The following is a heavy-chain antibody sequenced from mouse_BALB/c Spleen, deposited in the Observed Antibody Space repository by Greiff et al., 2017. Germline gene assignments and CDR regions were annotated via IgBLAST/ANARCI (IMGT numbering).Heavy chain of an antibody. CDR3: AREGGGDYAMDY. V-gene: IGHV5-4*02. CDR1: GFTFSDYY. Sequence: VQLKESGGGLVKPGGSLKLSCAASGFTFSDYYMYWVRQTPEKRLEWVATISDGGSYTYYPDRVKGRFTISRDNAKNNLYLQMSSLKSADTAMYYCAREGGGDYAMDYWGQGTSVTVSS. CDR2: ISDGGSYT. J-gene: IGHJ4*01.